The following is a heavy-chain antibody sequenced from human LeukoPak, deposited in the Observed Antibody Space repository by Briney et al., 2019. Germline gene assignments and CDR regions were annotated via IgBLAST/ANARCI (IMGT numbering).Heavy chain of an antibody. CDR3: ASGGDYGDYYFDY. J-gene: IGHJ4*02. V-gene: IGHV3-48*04. CDR1: GFTFSSYS. D-gene: IGHD4-17*01. CDR2: ISSSGTTI. Sequence: PGGSLRLSCAASGFTFSSYSMNWVRQAPGKGLEWVSYISSSGTTIYYADSVKGRFTISRDNAKNSLYLQMNSLRAEDTAVYYCASGGDYGDYYFDYWGQGTPVTVSS.